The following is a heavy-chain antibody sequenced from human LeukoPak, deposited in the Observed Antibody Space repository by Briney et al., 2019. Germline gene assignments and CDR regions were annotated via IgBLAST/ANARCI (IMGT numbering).Heavy chain of an antibody. CDR1: GFTFSSYG. J-gene: IGHJ4*02. D-gene: IGHD1-26*01. CDR2: IRYDGSDK. Sequence: GGSLRLSCAASGFTFSSYGMHWVRQAPGKGLEWVAFIRYDGSDKYYADSVKGGFTISRDNSKNTLYLQMNSLRAEDTAVYYCAKDSEWELWLFDYWGQGTLVTVSS. V-gene: IGHV3-30*02. CDR3: AKDSEWELWLFDY.